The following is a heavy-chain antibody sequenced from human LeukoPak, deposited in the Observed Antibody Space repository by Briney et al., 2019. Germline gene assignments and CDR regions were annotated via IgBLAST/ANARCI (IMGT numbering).Heavy chain of an antibody. V-gene: IGHV1-8*03. CDR3: ARGPYCRSTSCTYYLEV. J-gene: IGHJ6*03. CDR1: GYTFTNYD. D-gene: IGHD2-2*01. Sequence: ASVKVSCKASGYTFTNYDINWVRQATGQGLEWMGWMNPDSGNTGYAQKFQGRVTITKNTSIRTAYMELSSLRSDDTALYYCARGPYCRSTSCTYYLEVWGKGTTVTVSS. CDR2: MNPDSGNT.